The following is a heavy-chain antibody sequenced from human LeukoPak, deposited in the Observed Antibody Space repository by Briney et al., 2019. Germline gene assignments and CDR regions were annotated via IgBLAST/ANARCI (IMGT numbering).Heavy chain of an antibody. CDR1: SGSFSGYY. CDR2: VNDSGIT. D-gene: IGHD6-13*01. CDR3: ARGLISSSWRNNWFDP. Sequence: SETLSITCAVYSGSFSGYYWSWIRQPPGKGLEWIGEVNDSGITNCNPCLKSRVTISVDTAKNQFSLKLSSVTAANTALYYCARGLISSSWRNNWFDPLGQGTMVTVSS. J-gene: IGHJ5*02. V-gene: IGHV4-34*01.